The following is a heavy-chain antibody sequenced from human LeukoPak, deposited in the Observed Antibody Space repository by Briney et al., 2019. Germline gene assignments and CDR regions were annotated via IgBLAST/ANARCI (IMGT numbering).Heavy chain of an antibody. V-gene: IGHV3-30-3*01. J-gene: IGHJ4*02. CDR1: GFNFNTYD. Sequence: PGGSLSLSCAASGFNFNTYDMHWVRQAPGKGLEWVAVISYDGRIKYYADSVKGRFTISRDNSENTLYLQMNSLGAEDTALYYCATEYYDFLTAKYWGGYDYWGQGTLVIVSS. CDR3: ATEYYDFLTAKYWGGYDY. CDR2: ISYDGRIK. D-gene: IGHD3-9*01.